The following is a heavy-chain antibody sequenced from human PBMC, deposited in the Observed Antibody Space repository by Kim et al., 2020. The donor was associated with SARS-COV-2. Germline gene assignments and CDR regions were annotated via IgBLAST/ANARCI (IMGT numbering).Heavy chain of an antibody. V-gene: IGHV4-34*01. CDR1: GGSFSGYY. CDR3: ARGRASSSWYYFDY. J-gene: IGHJ4*02. CDR2: INHSGST. Sequence: SETLSLTCAVYGGSFSGYYWSWIRQPPGKGLEWIGEINHSGSTNYNPSLKSRVTISVDTSKNQFSLKLSSVTAADTAVYYCARGRASSSWYYFDYWGQGTPVTVSS. D-gene: IGHD6-13*01.